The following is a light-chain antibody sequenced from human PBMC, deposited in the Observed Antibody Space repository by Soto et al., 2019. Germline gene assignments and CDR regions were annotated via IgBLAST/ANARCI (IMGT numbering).Light chain of an antibody. CDR1: QRVSSGY. J-gene: IGKJ1*01. V-gene: IGKV3-20*01. Sequence: EIGLTQSPGTLSLSPGERATLSCRASQRVSSGYLAWYQQKPGQAPRLLIYGASNRATGIPDRFSGSGSGTDFTLTISRLEPEDFAVYYCQQYGSSGTFGQGTKVDIK. CDR3: QQYGSSGT. CDR2: GAS.